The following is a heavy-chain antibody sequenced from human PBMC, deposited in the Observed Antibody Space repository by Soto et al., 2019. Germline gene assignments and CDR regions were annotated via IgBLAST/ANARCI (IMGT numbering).Heavy chain of an antibody. J-gene: IGHJ5*02. CDR2: INVDNGET. D-gene: IGHD1-26*01. V-gene: IGHV1-18*04. CDR3: ARWISGGYSDWFDP. Sequence: QVQLVQSGAEVKKPGASVKVSCKASGYNFMRYGFTWVRQAPGQGLEWMGWINVDNGETKYPQKIQGRVTMTTDTSTSIVYIELTSLTSDDTAVYYCARWISGGYSDWFDPWGHGTLVTVSS. CDR1: GYNFMRYG.